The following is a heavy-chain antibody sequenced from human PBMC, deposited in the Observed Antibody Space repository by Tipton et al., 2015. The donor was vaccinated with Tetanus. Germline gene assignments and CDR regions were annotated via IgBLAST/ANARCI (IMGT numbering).Heavy chain of an antibody. D-gene: IGHD2/OR15-2a*01. CDR1: GGSLSTYH. J-gene: IGHJ4*02. Sequence: GLVKPSETLSLSCTVSGGSLSTYHWNWIRHPPGKGLEWIGYIYYSGSTYYNPSLKSRVTISIDTSKNQFSLRLSSVTAADTAVYYCSSSPGNHYLAFFDYWGRGTLVTVSS. CDR3: SSSPGNHYLAFFDY. V-gene: IGHV4-59*06. CDR2: IYYSGST.